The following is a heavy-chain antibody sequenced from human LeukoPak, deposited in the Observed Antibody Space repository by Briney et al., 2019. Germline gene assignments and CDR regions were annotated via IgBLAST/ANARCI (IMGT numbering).Heavy chain of an antibody. V-gene: IGHV3-15*01. CDR2: IKSKADDETT. CDR1: GFTFSDAW. D-gene: IGHD7-27*01. Sequence: PGGSLRLSCAASGFTFSDAWMNWVRQAPGKGLEWVGRIKSKADDETTDYAAPVKGRFTVSRDDSENTHYLQMNSLKTEDTAVYYCTTDWGSIYWGQGTLVTVSS. CDR3: TTDWGSIY. J-gene: IGHJ4*02.